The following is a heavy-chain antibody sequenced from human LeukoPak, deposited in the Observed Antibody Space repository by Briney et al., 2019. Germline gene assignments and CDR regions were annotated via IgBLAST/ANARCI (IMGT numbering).Heavy chain of an antibody. CDR3: ARVRYDILTGYGASGFDY. D-gene: IGHD3-9*01. V-gene: IGHV4-59*01. CDR2: IYCSGST. CDR1: GGSISSYY. J-gene: IGHJ4*02. Sequence: SETLSLTCTVSGGSISSYYWSWIRQPPGKGLEWIGYIYCSGSTNYNPSLKSRVTISVDTSKNQFSLKLSSVTAADTAVYYCARVRYDILTGYGASGFDYWGQGTLVTVSS.